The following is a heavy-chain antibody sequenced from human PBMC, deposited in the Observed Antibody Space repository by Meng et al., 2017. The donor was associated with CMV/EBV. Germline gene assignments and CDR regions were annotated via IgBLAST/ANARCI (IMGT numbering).Heavy chain of an antibody. J-gene: IGHJ4*02. CDR3: AAAPIWFGELLFTGDDY. CDR1: GYTFTGYY. D-gene: IGHD3-10*01. V-gene: IGHV1-2*02. Sequence: ASVKVSCKASGYTFTGYYMHWVRQAPGQGLEWMGWINPNSGGTNYAQKFQGRVTMTRDTSISTAYMELSRLRSDDTAVYYCAAAPIWFGELLFTGDDYWGQGTLVTVSS. CDR2: INPNSGGT.